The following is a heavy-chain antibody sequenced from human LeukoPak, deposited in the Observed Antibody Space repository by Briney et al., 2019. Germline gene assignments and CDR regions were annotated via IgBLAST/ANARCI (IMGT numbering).Heavy chain of an antibody. CDR3: ARGPIHLWLHNGMGV. CDR1: GFIFGDHA. CDR2: IGSKAYGGTT. V-gene: IGHV3-49*04. Sequence: GQSLRLSCTASGFIFGDHAMSWVRQAPGKGLEWVGFIGSKAYGGTTEYAASVKGRFTISRDDSEGIAYLQMNSLRIDDTAVYYCARGPIHLWLHNGMGVWGQGTTVIVFS. J-gene: IGHJ6*02. D-gene: IGHD5-18*01.